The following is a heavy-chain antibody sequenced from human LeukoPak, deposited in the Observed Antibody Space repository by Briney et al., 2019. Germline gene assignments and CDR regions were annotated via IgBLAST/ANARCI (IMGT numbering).Heavy chain of an antibody. CDR2: IYYSGGT. V-gene: IGHV4-39*01. J-gene: IGHJ6*02. CDR1: GDSITTTTYY. Sequence: SETLSLTCSVSGDSITTTTYYWDWIRQPPGKGLEWIGSIYYSGGTYYNPSLKSRVTISVDTSKNQFYLKLSSVTATDTAVYHCARQFSYASGRGYMDVWGQGTTVTVSS. D-gene: IGHD3-10*01. CDR3: ARQFSYASGRGYMDV.